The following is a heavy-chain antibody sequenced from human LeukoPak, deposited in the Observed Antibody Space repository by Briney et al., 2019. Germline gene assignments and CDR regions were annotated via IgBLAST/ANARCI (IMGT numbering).Heavy chain of an antibody. Sequence: GASVKVSCKASGYTFSNYYMHWVRQAPGQGLEWMGIINPSGDAISYSQKFQGRASMTRDTSTSTVYMELTSLRFEDTAIYYCARVGGTDWNGGLFDFWGQGTLVIVSS. CDR3: ARVGGTDWNGGLFDF. V-gene: IGHV1-46*01. CDR1: GYTFSNYY. D-gene: IGHD1-1*01. CDR2: INPSGDAI. J-gene: IGHJ4*02.